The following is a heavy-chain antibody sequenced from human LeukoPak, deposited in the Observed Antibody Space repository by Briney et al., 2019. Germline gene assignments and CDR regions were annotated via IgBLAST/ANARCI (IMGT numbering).Heavy chain of an antibody. J-gene: IGHJ5*02. CDR1: GGTFSSYA. CDR3: ARDVGITVADSFDP. Sequence: SVKVSCKASGGTFSSYAISWVRQAPGQGLEWMGGIIPIFGTANYAQKFQGRVTMTTDTSTSTVYMEVRGLRSDDTAMYYCARDVGITVADSFDPWGQGTLVTVSS. D-gene: IGHD6-13*01. V-gene: IGHV1-69*05. CDR2: IIPIFGTA.